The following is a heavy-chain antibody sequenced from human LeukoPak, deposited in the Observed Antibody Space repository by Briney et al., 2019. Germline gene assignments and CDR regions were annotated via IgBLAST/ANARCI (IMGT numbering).Heavy chain of an antibody. V-gene: IGHV4-38-2*02. CDR2: IYHSGST. J-gene: IGHJ5*02. Sequence: PSETLSLTCTVSGYSISSGYYWGWIRQPPGKGLEWIGSIYHSGSTYYNPSLKSRVTISVDTSKNQFCLKLSSVTAADTAVYYCARGFTGGWFDPWGQGTLVTVSS. CDR1: GYSISSGYY. D-gene: IGHD1-14*01. CDR3: ARGFTGGWFDP.